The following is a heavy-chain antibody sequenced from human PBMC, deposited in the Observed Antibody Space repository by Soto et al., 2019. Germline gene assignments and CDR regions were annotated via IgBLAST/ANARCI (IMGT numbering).Heavy chain of an antibody. D-gene: IGHD1-26*01. CDR2: INHSGST. J-gene: IGHJ6*02. V-gene: IGHV4-34*01. CDR1: GGSFSGYY. CDR3: ARGPYSGSYYRYYYGMDV. Sequence: SETLSLTCAVYGGSFSGYYWSWIRQPPGKGLEWIGEINHSGSTNYNPSLKSRVTISVDTSKNQFSLKLSSVTAADTAVYYCARGPYSGSYYRYYYGMDVWGQGTTVTVSS.